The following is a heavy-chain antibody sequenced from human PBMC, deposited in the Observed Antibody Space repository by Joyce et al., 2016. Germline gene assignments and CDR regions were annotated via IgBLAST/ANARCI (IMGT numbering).Heavy chain of an antibody. CDR2: IYNRETT. Sequence: HLQESGPGLVKPSETLSLTCTISGDSFSDTRYYWTWIRQRPGKGLEWLAFIYNRETTHYNPSLGGRLIISAGAAKKQFSLRLTSVTSADTAVYYCATSLPSRVGGFQFFGMDVWGQGTTVIVS. CDR1: GDSFSDTRYY. CDR3: ATSLPSRVGGFQFFGMDV. D-gene: IGHD3-10*01. J-gene: IGHJ6*02. V-gene: IGHV4-61*01.